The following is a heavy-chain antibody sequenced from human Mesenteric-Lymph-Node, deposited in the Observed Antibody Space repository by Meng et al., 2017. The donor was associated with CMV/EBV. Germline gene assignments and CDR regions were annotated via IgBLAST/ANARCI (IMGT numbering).Heavy chain of an antibody. V-gene: IGHV4-59*01. CDR3: ATDMADCSSTSCYSV. CDR1: GGSISSYY. D-gene: IGHD2-2*01. Sequence: SETLSLTCTVSGGSISSYYWSWIRQPPGKGLEWIGYIYYSGSTNYNPSLKSRVTISVDTSKNQFSLKLSSVTAADTAVYYCATDMADCSSTSCYSVWGQGTLVTVSS. J-gene: IGHJ4*02. CDR2: IYYSGST.